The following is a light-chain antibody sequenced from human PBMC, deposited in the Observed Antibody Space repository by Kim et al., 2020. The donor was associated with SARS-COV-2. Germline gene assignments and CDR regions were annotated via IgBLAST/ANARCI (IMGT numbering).Light chain of an antibody. J-gene: IGKJ2*03. CDR1: QSLSSK. Sequence: SPGERATLTCRASQSLSSKLAWYQQTPGQAPRLLIFGAINRASGVPVRISGTGSETEFTLTINNLQPEDAAIYYCQQYDDWPLNSFGQGTKLEI. CDR3: QQYDDWPLNS. V-gene: IGKV3-15*01. CDR2: GAI.